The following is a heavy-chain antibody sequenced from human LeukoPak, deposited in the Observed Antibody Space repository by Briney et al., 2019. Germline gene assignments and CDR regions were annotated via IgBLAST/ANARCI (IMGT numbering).Heavy chain of an antibody. J-gene: IGHJ4*02. Sequence: SENLSLTCAVHGVSFSGNYWSWIRQSPGKGLEWIGEIYHSRYTTYNPSLKSRVTISADTSEKQLSLSLTSVTAADTALYYCARIRCSHPANTCYNYWGQGTLVTVSS. CDR1: GVSFSGNY. CDR2: IYHSRYT. CDR3: ARIRCSHPANTCYNY. D-gene: IGHD3-9*01. V-gene: IGHV4-34*01.